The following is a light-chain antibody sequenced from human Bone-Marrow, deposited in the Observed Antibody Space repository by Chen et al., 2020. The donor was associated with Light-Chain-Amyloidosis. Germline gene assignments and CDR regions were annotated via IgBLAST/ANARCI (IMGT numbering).Light chain of an antibody. Sequence: SYVLTQPSSVSVAPGQTATIACGGNNIGSTSVHWYQQTPGQAPLLVVYDDSDRPSGIPERLSGSNSGNTATLTISRVEAGDEADYYCQVWDRSSDRLMFGGGTKLTVL. CDR3: QVWDRSSDRLM. CDR2: DDS. J-gene: IGLJ3*02. V-gene: IGLV3-21*02. CDR1: NIGSTS.